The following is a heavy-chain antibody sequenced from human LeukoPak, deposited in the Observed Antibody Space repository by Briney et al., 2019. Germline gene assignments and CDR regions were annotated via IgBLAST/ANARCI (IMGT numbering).Heavy chain of an antibody. CDR3: AKDYAVGSIDY. CDR2: ISYDGSNK. Sequence: GGSLRLSCAASGFTFSSYAMHWVRQAPGKGLEWVAVISYDGSNKYYADSVKGRFTISRDNSKNTVSLQMESLRAEDTALYYCAKDYAVGSIDYWGQGTLVTVSS. J-gene: IGHJ4*02. V-gene: IGHV3-30*04. D-gene: IGHD3-16*01. CDR1: GFTFSSYA.